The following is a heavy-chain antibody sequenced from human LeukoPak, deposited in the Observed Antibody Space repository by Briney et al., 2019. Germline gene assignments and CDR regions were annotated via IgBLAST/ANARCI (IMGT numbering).Heavy chain of an antibody. CDR2: VARDGGHK. V-gene: IGHV3-30*03. CDR1: GFTFSDYG. Sequence: PGGSLRLSCSASGFTFSDYGIQWVRQAPGKGLEWVAVVARDGGHKVYSDSVKGRLYISRDNSKNTAFLQMDSLRAEDAAVYFCAREHSHSNRFFDLWGPGTPVTVSS. CDR3: AREHSHSNRFFDL. J-gene: IGHJ2*01. D-gene: IGHD4-11*01.